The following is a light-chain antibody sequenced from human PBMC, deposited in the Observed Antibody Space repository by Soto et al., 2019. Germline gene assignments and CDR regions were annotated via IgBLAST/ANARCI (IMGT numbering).Light chain of an antibody. V-gene: IGKV3-15*01. CDR3: QQYDNWPPKWT. J-gene: IGKJ1*01. Sequence: EIVMTQSPVTLSVSPGERATLSCRASESVSSSLAWYQQKPGQAPRPLIYGASTRATGIPARFSGSGSGTEFTLTISSLQSEDFAVYYCQQYDNWPPKWTFGQGTKVDIK. CDR2: GAS. CDR1: ESVSSS.